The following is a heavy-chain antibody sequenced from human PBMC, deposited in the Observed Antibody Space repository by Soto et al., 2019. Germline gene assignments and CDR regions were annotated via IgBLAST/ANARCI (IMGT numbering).Heavy chain of an antibody. J-gene: IGHJ1*01. CDR1: GGSTSSYY. Sequence: QVQLQESGPGLVKPSETLSLTCSVSGGSTSSYYWSWIRQPAGKGLEWIGRVYTSGSTNYSPSLTSRVTMSVDTSKNQFYLNLRSVTAADTAVYYCARGSSSSWSDYFQHWGQGTLVTVSS. CDR3: ARGSSSSWSDYFQH. V-gene: IGHV4-4*07. D-gene: IGHD6-13*01. CDR2: VYTSGST.